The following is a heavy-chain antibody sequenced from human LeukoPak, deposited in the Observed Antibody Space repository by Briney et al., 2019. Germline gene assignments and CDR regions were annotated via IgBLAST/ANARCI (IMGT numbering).Heavy chain of an antibody. CDR1: GYTFTSYA. J-gene: IGHJ4*02. CDR3: ARNAIFGVVTLDY. D-gene: IGHD3-3*01. V-gene: IGHV1-69*13. Sequence: SVKVSCKASGYTFTSYAISWVRQAPGQGLEWMGGIIPIFGTANYAQKFQGRVTITADESTSTAYMELSSLRSEDTAVYYCARNAIFGVVTLDYWGQGTLVTVSS. CDR2: IIPIFGTA.